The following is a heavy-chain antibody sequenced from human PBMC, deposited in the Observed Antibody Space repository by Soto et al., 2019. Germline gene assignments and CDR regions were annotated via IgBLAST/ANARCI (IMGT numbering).Heavy chain of an antibody. D-gene: IGHD3-9*01. CDR3: ERSAGWDGGHS. CDR1: GDSVSSPYY. CDR2: VFHTWTT. Sequence: QVQLQESGPGLVKPSGTLSLTCAVSGDSVSSPYYWCWVRKPPGKGLEWIGEVFHTWTTSYNPCLRSRVTISMDKINNLFFLGLSSVTAAETSVYYCERSAGWDGGHSWGPGTL. J-gene: IGHJ4*02. V-gene: IGHV4-4*02.